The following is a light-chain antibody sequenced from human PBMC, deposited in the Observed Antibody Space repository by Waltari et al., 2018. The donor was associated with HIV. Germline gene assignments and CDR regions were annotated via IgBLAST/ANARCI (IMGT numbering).Light chain of an antibody. Sequence: QSALTQPASVSGSPGQSLTISCPGSSSDFDFYNSVSWYQQSPGKAPQLIIFEVDLRPSGISNRFSAFQSGNTASLTISGLRAEDEADYYCSAYIETGTLVFGGGTKVTVL. J-gene: IGLJ3*02. CDR3: SAYIETGTLV. CDR2: EVD. CDR1: SSDFDFYNS. V-gene: IGLV2-14*01.